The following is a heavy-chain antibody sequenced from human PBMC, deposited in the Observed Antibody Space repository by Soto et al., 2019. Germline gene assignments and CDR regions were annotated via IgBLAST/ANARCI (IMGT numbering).Heavy chain of an antibody. Sequence: SETLSLTCSVSGGSISSFTYYCGWIRQPPGKGLEWIGTVYYNENTCYNPSLKSRVTITVDTSKNQFSLNLSSVTAAETAVYYCARGRAAAAAHSAGFEPWGQGTMVTVS. V-gene: IGHV4-39*07. CDR2: VYYNENT. D-gene: IGHD6-25*01. J-gene: IGHJ5*02. CDR3: ARGRAAAAAHSAGFEP. CDR1: GGSISSFTYY.